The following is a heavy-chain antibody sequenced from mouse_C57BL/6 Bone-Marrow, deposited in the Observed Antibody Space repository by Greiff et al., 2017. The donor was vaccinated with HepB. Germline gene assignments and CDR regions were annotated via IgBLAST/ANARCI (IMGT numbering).Heavy chain of an antibody. CDR1: GFTFSSYA. CDR2: ISDGGSYT. Sequence: EVKLVESGGGLVKPGGSLKLSCAASGFTFSSYAMSWVRQTPDKRLEWVATISDGGSYTYYPDNVKGRFTISRDNAKNNLYLQMSHLKSEDTAMYYCARDKDYSNSYYFDDWGQGTTLTVSS. V-gene: IGHV5-4*01. J-gene: IGHJ2*01. D-gene: IGHD2-5*01. CDR3: ARDKDYSNSYYFDD.